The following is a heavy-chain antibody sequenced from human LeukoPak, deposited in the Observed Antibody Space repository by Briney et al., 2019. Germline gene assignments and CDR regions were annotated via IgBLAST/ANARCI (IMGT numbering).Heavy chain of an antibody. CDR2: ISVSGNT. Sequence: GGSLRLSCAASGFTFSSYAMSWVRQAPGKGLEWVSAISVSGNTYHADSVKGRFTISRDSSKNTLYLQMNSLRAEDAAVYYCAKAPVTTCSGAYCYPFDYWGQGTLVTVSS. J-gene: IGHJ4*02. CDR3: AKAPVTTCSGAYCYPFDY. V-gene: IGHV3-23*01. D-gene: IGHD2-15*01. CDR1: GFTFSSYA.